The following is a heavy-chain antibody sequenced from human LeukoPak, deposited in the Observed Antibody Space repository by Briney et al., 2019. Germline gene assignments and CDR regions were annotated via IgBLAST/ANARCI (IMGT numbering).Heavy chain of an antibody. Sequence: PSETLSLTCTVSGVSISSSSYYWGWIRQPPGKGLEWIGSIYYSGSTYYNPSLKSRVTISVDTSKNQFSPKLSSVTAADTAVYYCARHSGNKLGYCEIWGQGTMVTVSS. V-gene: IGHV4-39*01. CDR1: GVSISSSSYY. D-gene: IGHD2-15*01. CDR2: IYYSGST. CDR3: ARHSGNKLGYCEI. J-gene: IGHJ3*02.